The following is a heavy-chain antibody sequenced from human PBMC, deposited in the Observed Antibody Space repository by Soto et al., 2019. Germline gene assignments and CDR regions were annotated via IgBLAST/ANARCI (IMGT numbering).Heavy chain of an antibody. CDR1: GYTFTGHY. CDR3: GRGRSGQIVVFY. D-gene: IGHD1-26*01. V-gene: IGHV1-2*02. CDR2: IGPESGAT. J-gene: IGHJ4*02. Sequence: ASVKVSCKASGYTFTGHYIHWVRQAPEQGPEWMGEIGPESGATRYAEKFQGRVTMTLDTSITTVYMELKNLSPDDTAVYYCGRGRSGQIVVFYWGQGTPVTVS.